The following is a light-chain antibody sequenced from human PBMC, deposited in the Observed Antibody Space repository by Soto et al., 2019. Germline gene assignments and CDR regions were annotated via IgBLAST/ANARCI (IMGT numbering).Light chain of an antibody. CDR1: QGISNY. Sequence: DIHMTLSPSAISASVGDRVPITCRASQGISNYLAWFQQKTGKVPKSMIYGESSLQSGVPARFSGTGSGTELNLTISRLQPEDFATYYCLQHNSYPPTCGQGTRLEIK. J-gene: IGKJ5*01. CDR2: GES. V-gene: IGKV1-17*03. CDR3: LQHNSYPPT.